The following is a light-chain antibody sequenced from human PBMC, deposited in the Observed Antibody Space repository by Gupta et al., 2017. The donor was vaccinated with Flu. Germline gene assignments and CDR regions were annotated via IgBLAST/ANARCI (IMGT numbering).Light chain of an antibody. Sequence: QTVVTQSPSFSVSPGGTVVLTCGLSSGPVAINNYPSWYQQTPGQTPRTLIYGTNTRSSGVPDRFSGSVLGNKAALTITGAQADDESDYYCVLYMGSGIWMFGGGTKLTVL. V-gene: IGLV8-61*01. CDR1: SGPVAINNY. J-gene: IGLJ3*02. CDR3: VLYMGSGIWM. CDR2: GTN.